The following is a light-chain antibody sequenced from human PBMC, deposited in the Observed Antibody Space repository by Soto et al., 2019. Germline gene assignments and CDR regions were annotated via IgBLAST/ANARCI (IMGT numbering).Light chain of an antibody. CDR2: ATS. J-gene: IGKJ4*01. V-gene: IGKV1-27*01. CDR3: QKYNSAPLT. Sequence: DVQMTQSPSSLSAFVGDRVTITCRARQGIAPYLAWFQQKPGKVPKLLLYATSTLHSGVPSRFSGSGSGTDFTITINSLQPEDVGTYYCQKYNSAPLTFGGGTKVEIK. CDR1: QGIAPY.